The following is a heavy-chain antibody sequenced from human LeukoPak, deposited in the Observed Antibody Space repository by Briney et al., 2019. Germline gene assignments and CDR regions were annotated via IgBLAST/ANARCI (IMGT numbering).Heavy chain of an antibody. D-gene: IGHD4-17*01. CDR3: ASGNDYGDYY. Sequence: SETLSLTCTVSGGSISSFYWSWIRQPAGKGLEWIGRLYTSVSTNYNPSLNSRVTMSVDTSKNQFSLKLSSVTAADTAVYYCASGNDYGDYYWGQGTLVTVSS. CDR2: LYTSVST. CDR1: GGSISSFY. V-gene: IGHV4-4*07. J-gene: IGHJ4*02.